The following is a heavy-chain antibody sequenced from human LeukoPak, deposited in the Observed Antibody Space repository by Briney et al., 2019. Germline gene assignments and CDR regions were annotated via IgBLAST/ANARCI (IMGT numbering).Heavy chain of an antibody. CDR2: IYYSGST. CDR3: ARTSDTYGSGSYHDY. Sequence: SETLPLTCTVSGGSISSYYWSWTRQPPGKGLEWIGYIYYSGSTNYNPSLKSRVTISVDTSKNQFSLKLSSVTAADTAVYYCARTSDTYGSGSYHDYWGQGTLVTVSS. V-gene: IGHV4-59*01. CDR1: GGSISSYY. J-gene: IGHJ4*02. D-gene: IGHD3-10*01.